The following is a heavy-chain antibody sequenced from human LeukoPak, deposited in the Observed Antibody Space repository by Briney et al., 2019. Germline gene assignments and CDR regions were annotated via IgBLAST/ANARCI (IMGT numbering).Heavy chain of an antibody. CDR3: ARGLYYYYGMDV. V-gene: IGHV1-8*01. CDR1: GYTFTSYD. Sequence: ASVNVSCKASGYTFTSYDINWVRQATGQGLEWMGWMNPNSGNTGYAQKFQGRVNMTRKTSISTAYMEMSSLRSEDTGVYYCARGLYYYYGMDVWGQGTTVTVSS. CDR2: MNPNSGNT. J-gene: IGHJ6*02.